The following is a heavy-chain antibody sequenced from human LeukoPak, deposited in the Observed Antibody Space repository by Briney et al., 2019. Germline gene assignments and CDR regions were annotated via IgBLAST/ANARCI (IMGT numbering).Heavy chain of an antibody. CDR2: IYYSGST. CDR1: GGSISSYY. Sequence: PSETLSLTCTVSGGSISSYYWSWIRQPPGKGLEWIGYIYYSGSTNYNPSLKSRVTISVDTSKNQFSLKLSSVTAADTAVYYCARKTYYDFWSGPLFDYWGQGILVTVSS. J-gene: IGHJ4*02. V-gene: IGHV4-59*01. D-gene: IGHD3-3*01. CDR3: ARKTYYDFWSGPLFDY.